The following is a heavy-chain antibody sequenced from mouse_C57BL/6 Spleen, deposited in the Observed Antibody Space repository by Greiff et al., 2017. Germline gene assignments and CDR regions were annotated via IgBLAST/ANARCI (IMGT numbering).Heavy chain of an antibody. CDR2: FSSGSSTI. Sequence: EVQLVESGGGLVKPGGSLKLSCAASGFTFSDYGMHWVRQAPEKGLAWVAYFSSGSSTIYYADTVKGRFTISRDNAKNTLFLQMTSLRSEDTAMYYCARRSSWSWFAYWGQGTLVTVSA. J-gene: IGHJ3*01. CDR1: GFTFSDYG. V-gene: IGHV5-17*01. D-gene: IGHD1-1*01. CDR3: ARRSSWSWFAY.